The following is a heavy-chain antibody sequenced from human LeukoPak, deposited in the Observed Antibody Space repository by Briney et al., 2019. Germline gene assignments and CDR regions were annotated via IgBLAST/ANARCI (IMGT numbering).Heavy chain of an antibody. D-gene: IGHD4-17*01. V-gene: IGHV4-30-2*01. CDR2: IYHSGST. Sequence: PSETLSLTCAVSGGSISSGGYSWRWIRQPPGTGLEWIGYIYHSGSTYYNPSLKSRVTISVDRSKNQFSLKLSSVTAADTAVYYCARENYGDYVFDYWGQGTLVTVSS. CDR3: ARENYGDYVFDY. J-gene: IGHJ4*02. CDR1: GGSISSGGYS.